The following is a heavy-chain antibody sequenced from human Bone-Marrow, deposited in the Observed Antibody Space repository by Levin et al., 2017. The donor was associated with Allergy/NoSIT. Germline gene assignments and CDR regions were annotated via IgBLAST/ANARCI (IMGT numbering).Heavy chain of an antibody. CDR1: GFLFNNSG. D-gene: IGHD3-22*01. Sequence: PGESLKISCAASGFLFNNSGIHWVRHSPGRGLEWLAVIFYDGKHRFYGESVKGRFTISRDNSKNLLSLEMHSLRADDGALFYCARTPTSSGFQNWYFDVWGRGTLVSVSS. V-gene: IGHV3-33*01. CDR2: IFYDGKHR. CDR3: ARTPTSSGFQNWYFDV. J-gene: IGHJ2*01.